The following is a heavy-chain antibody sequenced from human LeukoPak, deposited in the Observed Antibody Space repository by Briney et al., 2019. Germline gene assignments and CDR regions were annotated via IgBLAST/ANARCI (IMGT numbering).Heavy chain of an antibody. CDR2: IFYSGST. J-gene: IGHJ5*02. D-gene: IGHD3-10*01. Sequence: SETLSLTCTVSGDSISSSRSYYWGWIRQPPGKGLEWIGTIFYSGSTCYNPSLKSRVTISVDTSKNQFSLKLSSVTAADTAVYYCARLTSTYYYGSGSRGFDPWGQGTLVTVSS. CDR1: GDSISSSRSYY. CDR3: ARLTSTYYYGSGSRGFDP. V-gene: IGHV4-39*01.